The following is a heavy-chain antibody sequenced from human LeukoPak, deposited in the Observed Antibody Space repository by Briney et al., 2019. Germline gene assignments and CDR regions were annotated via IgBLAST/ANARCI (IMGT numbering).Heavy chain of an antibody. D-gene: IGHD1-26*01. Sequence: PGGSLRLSCVVSGFTFSDYYMSWIRQAPGKGLEWIAYISSRGDTIYYADSVKGRFTISRDSAMNSIYLQMNRLKVEDTALYYCAGEEVGTVSAFNIWGRGTTVTVSS. CDR1: GFTFSDYY. CDR2: ISSRGDTI. V-gene: IGHV3-11*01. J-gene: IGHJ3*02. CDR3: AGEEVGTVSAFNI.